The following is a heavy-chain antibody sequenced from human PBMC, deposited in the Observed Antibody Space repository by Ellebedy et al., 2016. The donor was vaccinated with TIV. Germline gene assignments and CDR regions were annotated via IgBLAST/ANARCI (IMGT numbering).Heavy chain of an antibody. V-gene: IGHV1-46*01. Sequence: ASVKVSCKASGYTFSGHFIHWVRQAPGQGLEWVGTLNPATGGTSYAQKFQGRVTLTRDTSTSTAYMDLSSLRSDDTAVYYCARGPYGGISVWYFDVWGRGTLVTVSS. CDR1: GYTFSGHF. CDR3: ARGPYGGISVWYFDV. D-gene: IGHD4-23*01. CDR2: LNPATGGT. J-gene: IGHJ2*01.